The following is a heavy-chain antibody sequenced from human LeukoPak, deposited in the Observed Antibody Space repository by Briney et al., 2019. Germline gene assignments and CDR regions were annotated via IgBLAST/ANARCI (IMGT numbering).Heavy chain of an antibody. J-gene: IGHJ4*02. CDR2: LSGSSNYI. Sequence: PGGSLRLSCAASGFTFSIYSMNWVRQAPGKGLEWVSSLSGSSNYIFYADSVKGRFTISRDNAKNSLYLQMNSLRAEDTAVYYCTRPLREYYYDSAFDYWGQGTLVTVSS. CDR1: GFTFSIYS. D-gene: IGHD3-22*01. V-gene: IGHV3-21*04. CDR3: TRPLREYYYDSAFDY.